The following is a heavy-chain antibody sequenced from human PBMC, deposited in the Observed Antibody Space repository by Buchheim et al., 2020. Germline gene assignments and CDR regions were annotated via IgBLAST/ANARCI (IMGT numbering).Heavy chain of an antibody. J-gene: IGHJ6*02. CDR2: IKQDGSEK. Sequence: EVQLVESGGGLVQPGGSLRLSCAASGFTFSGYWMSWVRQAPGKGLEWVANIKQDGSEKYYVDSVKGRFTISRDNAKNSLYVQMNSPRAEDTAVYYCARDQGTEGYCSGDSCYYYYGLDVWGQGTT. V-gene: IGHV3-7*01. CDR3: ARDQGTEGYCSGDSCYYYYGLDV. CDR1: GFTFSGYW. D-gene: IGHD2-15*01.